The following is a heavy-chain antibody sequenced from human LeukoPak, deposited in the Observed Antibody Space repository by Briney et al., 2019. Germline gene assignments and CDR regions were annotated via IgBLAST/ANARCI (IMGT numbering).Heavy chain of an antibody. D-gene: IGHD1-20*01. CDR3: ARDHITGTTRGDFDY. CDR1: GYTFTNYG. CDR2: ISAYNGYT. V-gene: IGHV1-18*01. Sequence: ASVKVSCKASGYTFTNYGVSWVRQAPGQGLEWMGWISAYNGYTNYAQKFQFRVTMTTDTSTSTAYMELRSLTSDDTAVYYCARDHITGTTRGDFDYWGQGTLVTVSS. J-gene: IGHJ4*02.